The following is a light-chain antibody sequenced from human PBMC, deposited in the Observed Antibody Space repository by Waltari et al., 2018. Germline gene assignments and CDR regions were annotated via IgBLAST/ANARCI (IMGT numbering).Light chain of an antibody. CDR2: DAS. CDR3: QKYGTRPAT. J-gene: IGKJ1*01. Sequence: DIVLTQSPASLSLSQGDRATLSCRASQSVGRTLAWYQQRPGQAPRLLIYDASSRATGIPDRFSGSGSGTDFSLTISRLEPEDFAVYYCQKYGTRPATFGQGTKVEVK. CDR1: QSVGRT. V-gene: IGKV3-20*01.